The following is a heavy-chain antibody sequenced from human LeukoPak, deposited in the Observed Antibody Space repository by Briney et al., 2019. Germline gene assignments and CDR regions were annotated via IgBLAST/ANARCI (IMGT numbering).Heavy chain of an antibody. CDR1: GGSISSYY. CDR2: IYYSGST. D-gene: IGHD3-16*01. J-gene: IGHJ3*02. Sequence: SETLSLTCTVSGGSISSYYWSWIRQPPGKGLEWIGCIYYSGSTNYNPSLKSRVTISVDTSKNQFSLKLSSVTAADTAVYYCARDPSFWGYSDAFDIWGQGTMVTVSS. CDR3: ARDPSFWGYSDAFDI. V-gene: IGHV4-59*01.